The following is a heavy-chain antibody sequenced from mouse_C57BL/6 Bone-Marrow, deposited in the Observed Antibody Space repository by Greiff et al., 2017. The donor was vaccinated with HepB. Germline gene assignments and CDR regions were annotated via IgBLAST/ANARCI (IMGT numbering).Heavy chain of an antibody. CDR3: ARPLLLRGRGFAY. D-gene: IGHD1-1*01. Sequence: EVKVVESGGGLVKPGGSLKLSCAASGFTFSSYTMSWVRQTPEKRLEWVATISGGGGNTYYPDSVKGRFTISRDNAKNTLYLQMSSLRSEDTALYYCARPLLLRGRGFAYWGQGTLVTVSA. V-gene: IGHV5-9*01. J-gene: IGHJ3*01. CDR2: ISGGGGNT. CDR1: GFTFSSYT.